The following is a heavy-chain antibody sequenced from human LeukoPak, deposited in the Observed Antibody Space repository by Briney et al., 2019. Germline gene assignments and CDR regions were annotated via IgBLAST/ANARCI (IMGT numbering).Heavy chain of an antibody. CDR3: ARGPRIAAAGNWFDP. D-gene: IGHD6-13*01. Sequence: GGSQRLSCAASGFTFSSYSMNWVRQAPGKGLEWVSYISSSSSSIIYYADSVKGRFTISRDNAKNSLYLQMNSLRDEDTAVYYCARGPRIAAAGNWFDPWGQGTLVTV. CDR1: GFTFSSYS. V-gene: IGHV3-48*02. J-gene: IGHJ5*02. CDR2: ISSSSSSII.